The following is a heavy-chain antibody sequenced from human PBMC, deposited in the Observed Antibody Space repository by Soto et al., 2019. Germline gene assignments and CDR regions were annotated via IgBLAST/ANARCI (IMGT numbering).Heavy chain of an antibody. V-gene: IGHV4-59*08. CDR3: ARHGFGPLHGLVDV. D-gene: IGHD3-10*01. Sequence: QVQFQESGPGLVKPSETLSLTCTVAGGSIDNYYCSWFRQPPGKALEWIGYISYTGYSAYNFSLKRRVTMSMDTSKTQFYLTLESVTATDTAVYYCARHGFGPLHGLVDVWGQRTTVIVSS. J-gene: IGHJ6*02. CDR1: GGSIDNYY. CDR2: ISYTGYS.